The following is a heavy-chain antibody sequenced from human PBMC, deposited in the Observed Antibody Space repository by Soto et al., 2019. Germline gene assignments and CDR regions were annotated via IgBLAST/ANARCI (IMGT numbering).Heavy chain of an antibody. CDR3: TRETMTIRLYFDY. CDR1: GCTFSSYA. D-gene: IGHD3-3*01. V-gene: IGHV3-30-3*01. Sequence: QVQLVESGGGVVQPGRSLRLSCAASGCTFSSYAMHGVRQAPGKGLEWVAVISYDGSNEYYADSVKGRFTISRDNSKNTLYLQVNSLRAEDTAMYYCTRETMTIRLYFDYWGQGALVTVSS. CDR2: ISYDGSNE. J-gene: IGHJ4*02.